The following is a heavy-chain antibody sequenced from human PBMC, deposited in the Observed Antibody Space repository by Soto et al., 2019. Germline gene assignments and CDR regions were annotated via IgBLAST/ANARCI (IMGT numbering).Heavy chain of an antibody. D-gene: IGHD1-26*01. CDR1: GFSLSTSGVG. J-gene: IGHJ4*02. CDR3: AHLRSYYIRGPYYFDY. V-gene: IGHV2-5*01. Sequence: QITLKESGPTLVKPTQTLTLTCTFSGFSLSTSGVGVGWIRQPPGKALEWLALIYWNDDKRYSPSLKSRLTNTKDTSKNQVVLTMTNMDPVDTATYYCAHLRSYYIRGPYYFDYWGQGTLVTVSS. CDR2: IYWNDDK.